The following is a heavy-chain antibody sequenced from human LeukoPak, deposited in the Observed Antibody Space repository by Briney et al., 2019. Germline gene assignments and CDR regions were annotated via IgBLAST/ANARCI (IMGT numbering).Heavy chain of an antibody. CDR3: ARDYPYYDFWSGYRNNWFDP. CDR1: GYTFTSYY. D-gene: IGHD3-3*01. Sequence: GASVKVSCKAPGYTFTSYYMHWVRQAPGQGLEWMGIINPSGGSTSYAQKFQGRVTMTRDTSTSTVYMELSSLRSEDTAVYYCARDYPYYDFWSGYRNNWFDPWGQGTLVTVSS. CDR2: INPSGGST. J-gene: IGHJ5*02. V-gene: IGHV1-46*01.